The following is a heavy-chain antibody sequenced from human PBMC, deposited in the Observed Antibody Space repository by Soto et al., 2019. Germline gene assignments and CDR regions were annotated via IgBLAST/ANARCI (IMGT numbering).Heavy chain of an antibody. V-gene: IGHV4-31*03. D-gene: IGHD2-15*01. J-gene: IGHJ4*02. CDR3: ARGSTVAAILFDY. CDR2: IYYSGST. CDR1: GDSISSGGYY. Sequence: PSETLSLTCTVSGDSISSGGYYWSWIRQHPGKGLEWIGYIYYSGSTYYNPSLKSRVIISVDTSKNQFSLKLSSVTAADTAVYYFARGSTVAAILFDYWGQGTLVTVSA.